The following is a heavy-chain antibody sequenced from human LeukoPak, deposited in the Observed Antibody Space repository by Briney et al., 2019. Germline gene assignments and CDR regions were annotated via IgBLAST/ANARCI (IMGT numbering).Heavy chain of an antibody. Sequence: ASVKVSCKASGYTFTSYGISWVRQAPGQGLEWMGWISAYNGNTNYAQKLQGRVTMTTDTSTSTAYTELRSLRSDDTAVYYCARDSRTTGTVPFWYWGQGTLVTVSS. J-gene: IGHJ4*02. D-gene: IGHD1-1*01. CDR1: GYTFTSYG. V-gene: IGHV1-18*01. CDR2: ISAYNGNT. CDR3: ARDSRTTGTVPFWY.